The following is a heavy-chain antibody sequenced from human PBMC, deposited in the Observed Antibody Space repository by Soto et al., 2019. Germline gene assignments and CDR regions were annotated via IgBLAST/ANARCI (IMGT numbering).Heavy chain of an antibody. CDR3: ARETNWNYSYYYMDV. CDR2: IYYSGST. CDR1: GDSISSYY. Sequence: SETLSLTCTVSGDSISSYYWSWIRQPPGKGLEWIGYIYYSGSTNYNPSLKSRVTISVDTSKNQFSLKLSSVTAADTAVYYCARETNWNYSYYYMDVWGKGTTVTVS. D-gene: IGHD1-1*01. J-gene: IGHJ6*03. V-gene: IGHV4-59*01.